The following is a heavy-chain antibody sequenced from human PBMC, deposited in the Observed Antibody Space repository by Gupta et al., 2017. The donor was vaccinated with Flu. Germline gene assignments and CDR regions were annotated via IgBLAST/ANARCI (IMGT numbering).Heavy chain of an antibody. J-gene: IGHJ4*02. Sequence: IHRVRQDPGKGLEWVARIDGVGSGASYADSVKGRFTISRDTTTNTASLQMNSLRDEDTAVYYCGSVFEYWGQGTRVTASS. CDR2: IDGVGSGA. V-gene: IGHV3-74*01. CDR3: GSVFEY.